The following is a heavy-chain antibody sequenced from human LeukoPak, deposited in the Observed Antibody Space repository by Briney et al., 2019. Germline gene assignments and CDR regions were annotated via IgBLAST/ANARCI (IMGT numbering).Heavy chain of an antibody. CDR3: AKVAKYYYGSETYYFLEH. Sequence: GGSLRLSCAASGFTVSSNYMTWVRQAPGKGLEWVANIKQDGTEKYYVDSVKGRFTISRDNAKNSLYLQMNSLRVEDTAVYYCAKVAKYYYGSETYYFLEHWGQGTPVTASS. CDR1: GFTVSSNY. CDR2: IKQDGTEK. D-gene: IGHD3-10*01. V-gene: IGHV3-7*01. J-gene: IGHJ1*01.